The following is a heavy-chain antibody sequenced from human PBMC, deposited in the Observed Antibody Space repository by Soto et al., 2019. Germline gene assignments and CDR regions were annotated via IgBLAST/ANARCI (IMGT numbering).Heavy chain of an antibody. V-gene: IGHV3-21*01. D-gene: IGHD5-12*01. CDR1: GFTFSRYT. J-gene: IGHJ4*02. CDR3: AREGGAGFRDYDYFDY. Sequence: EVQLVESGGGLVKPGGSLRLSCAASGFTFSRYTIDWVRQAPGKGLEWVSSISSSSTYIYYADSVKGRFTISRDNAKNSIYLQMNSLRAEDAAVYFCAREGGAGFRDYDYFDYWGQGALVTVSS. CDR2: ISSSSTYI.